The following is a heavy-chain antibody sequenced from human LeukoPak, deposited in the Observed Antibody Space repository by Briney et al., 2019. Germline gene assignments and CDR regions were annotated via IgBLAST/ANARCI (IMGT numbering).Heavy chain of an antibody. J-gene: IGHJ4*02. CDR2: IYHSGST. CDR1: GYSISSGYF. V-gene: IGHV4-38-2*02. Sequence: SETLSLTCTVSGYSISSGYFWGWVRQPPGKGLEWIGSIYHSGSTYYDPSLKSRVTISVDTSKNQFSLKLSSVTAADTAVYYCARDFDYWGQGILVTVSS. CDR3: ARDFDY.